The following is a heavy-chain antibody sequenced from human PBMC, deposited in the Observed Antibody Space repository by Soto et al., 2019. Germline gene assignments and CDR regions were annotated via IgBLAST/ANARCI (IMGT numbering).Heavy chain of an antibody. CDR1: GGSFSGYY. D-gene: IGHD6-13*01. CDR3: ARGSRTYGMDV. J-gene: IGHJ6*02. Sequence: PSETLSLTCAVYGGSFSGYYWSWIRQPPGKGLEWIGEINHSGSTNYSPSLKSRVTISVDTSKNQFSLKLSSVTAADTAVYYCARGSRTYGMDVWGQGTTVTVSS. CDR2: INHSGST. V-gene: IGHV4-34*01.